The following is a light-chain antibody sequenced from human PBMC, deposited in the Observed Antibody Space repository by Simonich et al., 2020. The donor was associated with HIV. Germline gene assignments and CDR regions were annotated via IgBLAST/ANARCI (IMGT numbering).Light chain of an antibody. V-gene: IGKV3-15*01. Sequence: EIVMTQSPGTLSVSPGERATLSCRARQSVSSNLAWYQQKPGQAPRRLIYGASTRATGIPARFSGSGSGTEFTLIINNMQSEDFSVYYCQQYNNCPTFGGGTKVEIK. J-gene: IGKJ4*01. CDR3: QQYNNCPT. CDR1: QSVSSN. CDR2: GAS.